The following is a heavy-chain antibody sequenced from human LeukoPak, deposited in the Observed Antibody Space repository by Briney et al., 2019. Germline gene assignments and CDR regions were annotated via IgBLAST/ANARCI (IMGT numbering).Heavy chain of an antibody. CDR2: IYSSGST. Sequence: SETLSLTCTVSGGSISSYYWSWIRQPPGKGLEWIGYIYSSGSTNYNPSLKSRLTISVDTSKNQFSLKLTSVTAADTAVYYCARAYYYGSGSYGLDYWGQGTLVTVSS. V-gene: IGHV4-59*01. J-gene: IGHJ4*02. D-gene: IGHD3-10*01. CDR1: GGSISSYY. CDR3: ARAYYYGSGSYGLDY.